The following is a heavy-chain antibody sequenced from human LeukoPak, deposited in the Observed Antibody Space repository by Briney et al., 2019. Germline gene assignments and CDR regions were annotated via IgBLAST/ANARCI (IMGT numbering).Heavy chain of an antibody. Sequence: GGSLRLSCAASGFTFSSYWMSWVRQALGKGLEWVANINQDGSEKYYVDSLKGRFTISRDDAKNSLYLQINSLRVEDTAVYYCARAGSLGGQGTLVTVSS. CDR2: INQDGSEK. CDR3: ARAGSL. J-gene: IGHJ4*02. CDR1: GFTFSSYW. V-gene: IGHV3-7*01.